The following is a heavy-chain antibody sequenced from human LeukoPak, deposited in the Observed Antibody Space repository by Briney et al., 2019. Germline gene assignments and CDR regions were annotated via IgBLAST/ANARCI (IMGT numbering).Heavy chain of an antibody. D-gene: IGHD6-19*01. J-gene: IGHJ4*02. CDR2: ITWNSGSR. Sequence: GRSLRLSCVASGFTFEDYAMHWVRLPPGKGLEWVSRITWNSGSRGYADSVKGRFTISRDNAKNSLYLQMNSLRAEDTAVYYCARGSGPTGDYWGQGTLVTVSS. CDR1: GFTFEDYA. V-gene: IGHV3-9*01. CDR3: ARGSGPTGDY.